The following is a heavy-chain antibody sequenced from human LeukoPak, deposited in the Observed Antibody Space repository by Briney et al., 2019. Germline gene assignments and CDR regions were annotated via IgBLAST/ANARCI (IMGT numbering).Heavy chain of an antibody. CDR3: ARDLRRYYSPPNYYFDY. V-gene: IGHV1-46*01. CDR1: GYTFTSYY. J-gene: IGHJ4*02. D-gene: IGHD3-10*01. Sequence: AASVKVSCKASGYTFTSYYMHWVRQAPGQGLEWMGIINPSGGSTSYAQKFQGRVTMTRDTSTSTVYMELSSLRSEDTAVYYCARDLRRYYSPPNYYFDYWGQGTLVTVSS. CDR2: INPSGGST.